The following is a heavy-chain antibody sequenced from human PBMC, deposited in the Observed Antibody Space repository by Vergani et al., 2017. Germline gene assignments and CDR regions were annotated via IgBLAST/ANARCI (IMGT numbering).Heavy chain of an antibody. J-gene: IGHJ6*02. D-gene: IGHD1-26*01. CDR1: GGSFSGYF. Sequence: QVQLQQWGVGLLKPSETLSLTCAVYGGSFSGYFWSWIRQSPGKGLEWIGEINHSGSSNYNPSLKSRVTISVDRSKNQFSLKLRSVTVADTAVYYCARGHVGSYQYYYYYGMDVWGQGTTVTVSS. CDR3: ARGHVGSYQYYYYYGMDV. V-gene: IGHV4-34*01. CDR2: INHSGSS.